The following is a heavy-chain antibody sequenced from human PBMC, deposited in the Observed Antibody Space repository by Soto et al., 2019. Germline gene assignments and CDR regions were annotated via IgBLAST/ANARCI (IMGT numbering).Heavy chain of an antibody. Sequence: SVNVSCKASASTFTSYAIHWVRRAPGQRLEWMGWINAGNGNTKYSQKFQGRVTITRDTSASTAYMELSSLRSEDTAVYYCARDGRIGVVGRIQHYGTDVRGPG. CDR2: INAGNGNT. V-gene: IGHV1-3*01. D-gene: IGHD3-22*01. CDR1: ASTFTSYA. CDR3: ARDGRIGVVGRIQHYGTDV. J-gene: IGHJ6*02.